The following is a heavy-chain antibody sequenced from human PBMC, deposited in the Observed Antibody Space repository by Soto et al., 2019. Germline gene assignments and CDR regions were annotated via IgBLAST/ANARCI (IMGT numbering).Heavy chain of an antibody. J-gene: IGHJ6*02. Sequence: QVQLVQSGAEVKKPGASVKVSCKASGYTFTSYGISWVRQAPGQGLEWMGWISAYNGNTNYAQKLQGRVTMTTDTSTSTAYMELRSLRSDDTAVYYCAREGLMVRGVSGEYYYYGMDVWGQGTTVTVSS. CDR3: AREGLMVRGVSGEYYYYGMDV. V-gene: IGHV1-18*01. CDR2: ISAYNGNT. D-gene: IGHD3-10*01. CDR1: GYTFTSYG.